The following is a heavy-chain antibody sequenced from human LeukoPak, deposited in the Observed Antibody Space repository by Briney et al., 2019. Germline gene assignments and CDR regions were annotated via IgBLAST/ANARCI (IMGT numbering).Heavy chain of an antibody. CDR2: ISGSGGST. V-gene: IGHV3-23*01. CDR1: GFTFSSYA. J-gene: IGHJ6*03. D-gene: IGHD3-3*01. Sequence: GGSLGLSCAASGFTFSSYAMSWVRQAPGKGLEWVSAISGSGGSTYYADSVKGRFTISRDNSKNTLYLQMNSLRAEDTAVYYCAKDLLGTIFYMDVWGKGTTVTVSS. CDR3: AKDLLGTIFYMDV.